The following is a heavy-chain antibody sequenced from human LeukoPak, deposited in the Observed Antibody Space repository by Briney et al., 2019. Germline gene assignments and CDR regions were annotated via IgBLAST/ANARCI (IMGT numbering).Heavy chain of an antibody. CDR2: FDPEDGET. Sequence: ASVKVSCKVSGYTLTELSMHWVRQAPGKGLEWMGGFDPEDGETIYAQKFQGRVTMTEDTSTDTAYMELSSLRSEDTAVYYCATTPRVYYDSSGINIICWGQGTLSPSPQ. CDR3: ATTPRVYYDSSGINIIC. V-gene: IGHV1-24*01. J-gene: IGHJ4*02. CDR1: GYTLTELS. D-gene: IGHD3-22*01.